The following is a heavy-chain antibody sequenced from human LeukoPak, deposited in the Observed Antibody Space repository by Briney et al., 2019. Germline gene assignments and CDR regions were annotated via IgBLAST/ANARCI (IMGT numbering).Heavy chain of an antibody. J-gene: IGHJ6*02. CDR3: ARDRPYYYGSGSYGYNFFGMDV. Sequence: GTSLRLSCAASGFSFSNYGMHWVRQAPGKGLEWVAVIWYDGSNKYYAESVKGRFTIYRDNSKNTLHLQMNTLRAEDTAVYYCARDRPYYYGSGSYGYNFFGMDVWGQGTTVTVSS. V-gene: IGHV3-33*01. CDR1: GFSFSNYG. CDR2: IWYDGSNK. D-gene: IGHD3-10*01.